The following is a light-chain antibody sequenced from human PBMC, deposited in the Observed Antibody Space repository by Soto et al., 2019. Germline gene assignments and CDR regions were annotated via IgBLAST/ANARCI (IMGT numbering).Light chain of an antibody. Sequence: DIQMTQSPSSLSASVGDRVTITCRASQSISSYLNWYQHKPGKAPNLLIYAATTLQSGVPSRFSGSGSGTDFTLTISSLQPEDFATYFCQQTSSNPRTFGQGTKVDIK. CDR3: QQTSSNPRT. V-gene: IGKV1-39*01. CDR1: QSISSY. J-gene: IGKJ1*01. CDR2: AAT.